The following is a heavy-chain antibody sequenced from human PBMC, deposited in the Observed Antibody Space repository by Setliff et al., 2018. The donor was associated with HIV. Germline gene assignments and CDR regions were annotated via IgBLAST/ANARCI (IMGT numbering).Heavy chain of an antibody. V-gene: IGHV1-46*01. Sequence: ASVKVSCKASGYTFTSCFMHWVRQAPGQGLEYMGIINPSDGTTDYAQKFQGRVTMTRDTSTSTVYMELRSLRSDDTAVYYCARDRQDYSAGSYIYYFDYWGQGTLVTVSS. CDR3: ARDRQDYSAGSYIYYFDY. J-gene: IGHJ4*02. D-gene: IGHD3-10*01. CDR1: GYTFTSCF. CDR2: INPSDGTT.